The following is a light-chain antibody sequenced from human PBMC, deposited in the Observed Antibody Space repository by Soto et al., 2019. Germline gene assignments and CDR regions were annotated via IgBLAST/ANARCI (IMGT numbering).Light chain of an antibody. J-gene: IGKJ1*01. CDR2: GAS. Sequence: EIGLTQSAACLSLCPGEGDSLXCRASQSVDSHFAWYQQKPGQAPRLLISGASSRAHGSPDRFTCSGSATDFTRTISRLEPEDFAVYYGQQYGSPPRTFGQGTKVDIK. CDR1: QSVDSH. V-gene: IGKV3-20*01. CDR3: QQYGSPPRT.